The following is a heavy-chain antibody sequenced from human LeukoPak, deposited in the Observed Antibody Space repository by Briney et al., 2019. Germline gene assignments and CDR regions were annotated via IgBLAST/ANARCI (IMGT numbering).Heavy chain of an antibody. CDR2: ISTSGST. V-gene: IGHV4-4*07. D-gene: IGHD6-13*01. Sequence: PSETLSLTCTVSGGSITSYYWSWIRLPAGKGLEWIGRISTSGSTDYNPSLKSRVTVSVDTSKNQFSRRLTSVTAADTAVYYCARDHGMSRAEAGSSGWFDPWGQGTLVTVSS. CDR1: GGSITSYY. CDR3: ARDHGMSRAEAGSSGWFDP. J-gene: IGHJ5*02.